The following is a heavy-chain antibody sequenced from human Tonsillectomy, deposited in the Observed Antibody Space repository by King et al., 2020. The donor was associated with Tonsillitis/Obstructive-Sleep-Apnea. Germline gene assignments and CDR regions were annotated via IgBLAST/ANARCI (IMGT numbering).Heavy chain of an antibody. CDR3: ARGYGDPDY. Sequence: VQLVEAGGGVVRPGGSLRLSCAASGFTFDDYGMSWVRQAPGKGLEWVSGINWNGDRTGCADSVKGRFTISRDNAKNSLYLQVNRLRPEDTALYYCARGYGDPDYWGQGTLVTVSS. V-gene: IGHV3-20*04. CDR2: INWNGDRT. CDR1: GFTFDDYG. J-gene: IGHJ4*02. D-gene: IGHD4-17*01.